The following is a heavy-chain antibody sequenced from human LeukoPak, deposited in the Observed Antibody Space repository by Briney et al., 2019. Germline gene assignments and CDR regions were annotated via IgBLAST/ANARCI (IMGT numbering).Heavy chain of an antibody. J-gene: IGHJ3*02. CDR2: IYYSGST. D-gene: IGHD5-12*01. CDR3: ASLAATSGNFAFDI. Sequence: SETLSLTCTVSGGSISSGGYYWSWIRQHPGKGKEWIGYIYYSGSTYYNPSLKSRVTISVDTSKNQFSLKLSSVTAADTAVYYCASLAATSGNFAFDIWGQGTMVTVSS. V-gene: IGHV4-31*03. CDR1: GGSISSGGYY.